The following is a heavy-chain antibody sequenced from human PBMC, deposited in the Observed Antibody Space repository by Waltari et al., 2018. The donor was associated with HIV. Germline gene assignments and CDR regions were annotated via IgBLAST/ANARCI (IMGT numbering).Heavy chain of an antibody. CDR3: ARDREICIVDLCDNPSTY. V-gene: IGHV1-69*04. CDR1: GGNVSNCP. CDR2: SIRVLRIQ. D-gene: IGHD2-8*02. J-gene: IGHJ4*01. Sequence: QVQLVQSGAEVKKPGSSVKVSGKASGGNVSNCPFNWGRQGTGTGAVWRGRSIRVLRIQNEAHRFEGRVTIIADRSTSTVYMELSSVSSEDTAFYYCARDREICIVDLCDNPSTYWGQGTLVTVSS.